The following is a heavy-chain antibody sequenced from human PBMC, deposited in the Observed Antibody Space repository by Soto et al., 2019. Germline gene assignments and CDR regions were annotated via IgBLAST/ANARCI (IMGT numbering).Heavy chain of an antibody. CDR2: IYPGDSDA. CDR1: GYSFTSYW. CDR3: ARGCRFCDSSGYYRGAPYYFDY. D-gene: IGHD3-22*01. J-gene: IGHJ4*02. V-gene: IGHV5-51*01. Sequence: LVESLKISCKGSGYSFTSYWIGWVRQMPGKGLEWMGIIYPGDSDARYSPSFQGQVTISRDNSKNTLYLQMGSLRAEDMAVYYCARGCRFCDSSGYYRGAPYYFDYWGQGTLVTVSS.